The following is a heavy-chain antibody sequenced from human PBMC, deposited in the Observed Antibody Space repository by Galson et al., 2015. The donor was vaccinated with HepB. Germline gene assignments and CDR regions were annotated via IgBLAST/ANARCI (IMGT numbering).Heavy chain of an antibody. Sequence: SLRLSCAASGFTFSSYSMNWVRQAPGKGLEWVSSISSSSSYIYYADSVKGRFTISRDNAKNSLYLQMNSLRAEDTAVYYCARGTTRRITMKVGAFDIWGQGTMVTVSS. D-gene: IGHD3-22*01. CDR3: ARGTTRRITMKVGAFDI. CDR2: ISSSSSYI. CDR1: GFTFSSYS. V-gene: IGHV3-21*01. J-gene: IGHJ3*02.